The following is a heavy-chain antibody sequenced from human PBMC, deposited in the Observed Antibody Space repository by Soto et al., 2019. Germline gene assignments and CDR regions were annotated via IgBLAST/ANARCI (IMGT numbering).Heavy chain of an antibody. CDR2: ISYDGSNK. J-gene: IGHJ6*02. CDR1: GFTFSSYA. CDR3: ARGVLKVIPNPYYYYGMDV. V-gene: IGHV3-30-3*01. Sequence: GGSLRLSCAASGFTFSSYAMHWVRQAPGKGLEWVAVISYDGSNKYYADSVKGRFTISRDNSKNTLYLQMNSLRAEDTAVYYCARGVLKVIPNPYYYYGMDVWGQGTTVTVSS. D-gene: IGHD2-21*01.